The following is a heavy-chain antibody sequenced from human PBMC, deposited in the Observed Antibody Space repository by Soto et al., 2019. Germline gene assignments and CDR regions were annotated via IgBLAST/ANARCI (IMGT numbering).Heavy chain of an antibody. J-gene: IGHJ4*02. D-gene: IGHD3-22*01. CDR3: ARSSNGLLPPYFDY. V-gene: IGHV4-39*01. CDR1: GGSISSSSYY. CDR2: IYYSGST. Sequence: QLQLQESGPGLVKPSETLSLTCTVSGGSISSSSYYWGWIRQPPGKGLEWIGSIYYSGSTYYNPSLKSRVTISVDTSKNQFSLTLSSVTAADTAVYYCARSSNGLLPPYFDYWGQGTLVTVSS.